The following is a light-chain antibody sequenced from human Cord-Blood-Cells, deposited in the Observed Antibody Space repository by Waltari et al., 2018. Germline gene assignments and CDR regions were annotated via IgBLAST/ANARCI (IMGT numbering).Light chain of an antibody. J-gene: IGLJ3*02. V-gene: IGLV3-21*04. Sequence: SYVLTQPPSVSVDPGSTGRITCGWNNIGSKSVPWYQQKPGQAPALVIYYDSDRPSGIPERFSGSNSGNTATLTISRVEAGDEADYYCQVWDSSSDHSWVFGGGTKLTVL. CDR1: NIGSKS. CDR2: YDS. CDR3: QVWDSSSDHSWV.